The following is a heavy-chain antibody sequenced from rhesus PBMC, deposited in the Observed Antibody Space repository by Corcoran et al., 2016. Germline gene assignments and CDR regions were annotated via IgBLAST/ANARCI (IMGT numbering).Heavy chain of an antibody. D-gene: IGHD3-3*01. CDR1: GGSISGYYY. CDR3: ARGEHYNIWTGYLHY. V-gene: IGHV4-73*01. J-gene: IGHJ4*01. Sequence: QVKLQQWGEGLVKPSETLTLTCAVYGGSISGYYYWSWVRQAAGEGVEGVGNIDGNSARTTYNPSLKHRVTISKDTSKNQFSLKLSSVTAADTAVYYCARGEHYNIWTGYLHYWGQGVLVTVSS. CDR2: IDGNSART.